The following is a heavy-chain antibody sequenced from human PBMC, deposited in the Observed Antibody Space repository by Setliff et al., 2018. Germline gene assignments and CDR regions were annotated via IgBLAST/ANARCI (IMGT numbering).Heavy chain of an antibody. CDR1: GGSISSSSYY. J-gene: IGHJ4*02. V-gene: IGHV4-39*07. CDR2: IYYSGST. Sequence: LSETLSLTCTVSGGSISSSSYYWGWIRQPPGKGLEWIGSIYYSGSTYYNPSLKSRVTISVDTSKNQFSLKLSSVTAADTAVYYCARTLYDYDILTGPGYYFDYWGQGTLVTVSS. CDR3: ARTLYDYDILTGPGYYFDY. D-gene: IGHD3-9*01.